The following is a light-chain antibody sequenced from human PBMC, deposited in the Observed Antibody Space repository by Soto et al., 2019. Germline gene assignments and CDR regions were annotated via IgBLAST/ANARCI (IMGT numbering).Light chain of an antibody. J-gene: IGLJ1*01. Sequence: QSVLTHPRSVSGSPGQSVTISCTGTSSDVGGYNYVSWYQQHPGKAPKLMIFDVSERPSGVPDRFSGSKSGNTASLIISGLQAEDEADYYCCSYAGNFIFVFGTGTKVTVL. CDR3: CSYAGNFIFV. V-gene: IGLV2-11*01. CDR2: DVS. CDR1: SSDVGGYNY.